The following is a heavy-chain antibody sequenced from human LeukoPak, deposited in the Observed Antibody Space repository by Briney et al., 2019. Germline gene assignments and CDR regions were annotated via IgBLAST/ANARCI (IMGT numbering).Heavy chain of an antibody. J-gene: IGHJ4*02. CDR3: AKTRVTMVRGAIDY. V-gene: IGHV3-23*01. Sequence: GGSLRLPCAASGFTFSSYAMSWVRQAPGKGLEWVSAISGSGGSTYYADSVKGRFTISRDNSKNTLYLQMNSLRAEDTAVYYCAKTRVTMVRGAIDYWGQGTLVTVSS. CDR1: GFTFSSYA. CDR2: ISGSGGST. D-gene: IGHD3-10*01.